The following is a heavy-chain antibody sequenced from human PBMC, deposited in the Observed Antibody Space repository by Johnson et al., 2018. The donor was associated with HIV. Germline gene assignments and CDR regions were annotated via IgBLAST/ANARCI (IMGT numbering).Heavy chain of an antibody. CDR2: IWYDGSNK. D-gene: IGHD1-1*01. Sequence: QVQLVESGGGVVQPGRSLRLSCAASGFTFSSYGMHWVRQAPGKGLEWVAVIWYDGSNKYYADSVQGRFTISRDNSKNTLYLQLNSREGEDTAVYYCAKGRSSTPWEHAFDIWGQGTMVTVSS. CDR1: GFTFSSYG. CDR3: AKGRSSTPWEHAFDI. V-gene: IGHV3-33*06. J-gene: IGHJ3*02.